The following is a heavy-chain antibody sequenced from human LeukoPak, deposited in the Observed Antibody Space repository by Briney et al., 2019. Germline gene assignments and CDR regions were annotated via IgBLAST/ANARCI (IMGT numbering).Heavy chain of an antibody. V-gene: IGHV3-30*03. CDR2: ISSDGSKK. D-gene: IGHD1-1*01. J-gene: IGHJ4*02. CDR3: ATDLGPQLGYDS. Sequence: GGSLRLSCAASEFTSSSYGMHWVRQAPGRGLEWVTHISSDGSKKYYADSVKGRFTISRDNSNNTLLLPMNGLRPEATVVYYCATDLGPQLGYDSWGQGTLVTVSS. CDR1: EFTSSSYG.